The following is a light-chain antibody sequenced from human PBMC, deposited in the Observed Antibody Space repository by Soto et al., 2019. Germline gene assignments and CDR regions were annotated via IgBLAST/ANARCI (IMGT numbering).Light chain of an antibody. J-gene: IGKJ5*01. Sequence: EVVMRQSPATLSVSPGEGATLSCRASQSVSNNYLVWYQHKPGQAPRLLIYGVSSRASGIPDRFFGSGSGTDFTLTINRLEPEDFAVYYCQQYANSPITFGQGTRLEIK. CDR2: GVS. CDR3: QQYANSPIT. V-gene: IGKV3-20*01. CDR1: QSVSNNY.